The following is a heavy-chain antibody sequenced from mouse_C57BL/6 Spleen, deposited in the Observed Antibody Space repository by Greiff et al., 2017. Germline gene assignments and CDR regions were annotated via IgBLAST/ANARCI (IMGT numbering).Heavy chain of an antibody. V-gene: IGHV1-26*01. J-gene: IGHJ1*03. CDR2: INPNNGGT. Sequence: EVQLQQSGPELVKPGASVKISCKASGYTFTDYYMNWVKQSHGKSLEWIGDINPNNGGTSYNQKFKGKATLTVDKSSSTAYMELRSLTSEDSAVYYCARFYDGYYRYFDVWGTGTTVTVSS. D-gene: IGHD2-3*01. CDR1: GYTFTDYY. CDR3: ARFYDGYYRYFDV.